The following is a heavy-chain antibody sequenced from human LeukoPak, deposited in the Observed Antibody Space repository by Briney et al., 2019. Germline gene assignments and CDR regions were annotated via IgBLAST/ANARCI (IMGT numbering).Heavy chain of an antibody. CDR3: ARDWYSSGWDLDY. CDR1: GYTFTGYY. CDR2: INPNSGGT. V-gene: IGHV1-2*02. D-gene: IGHD6-19*01. Sequence: ASVKVSCKAYGYTFTGYYMHWVRQAPGQGLEWMGWINPNSGGTNYAQKFQGRVTMTRDTSISTAYMELSRLRSDDTAVYYCARDWYSSGWDLDYWGQGTLVTVSS. J-gene: IGHJ4*02.